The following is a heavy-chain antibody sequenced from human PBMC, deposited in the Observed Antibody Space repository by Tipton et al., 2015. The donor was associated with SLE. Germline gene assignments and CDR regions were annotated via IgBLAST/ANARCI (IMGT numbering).Heavy chain of an antibody. CDR3: ATEGGNWFDP. D-gene: IGHD2-15*01. J-gene: IGHJ5*02. CDR1: GGSFTMYY. Sequence: AVSGGSFTMYYWSWIRQSPGKGLKWIGEINHSGSTNYNPSLKARITLSADTSKNQVSLKLTSVTAADTAVYYCATEGGNWFDPWGQGILVTVSS. V-gene: IGHV4-34*01. CDR2: INHSGST.